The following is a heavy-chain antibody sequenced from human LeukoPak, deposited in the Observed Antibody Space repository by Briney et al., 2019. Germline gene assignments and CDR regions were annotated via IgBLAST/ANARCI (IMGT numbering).Heavy chain of an antibody. J-gene: IGHJ5*02. V-gene: IGHV3-48*01. D-gene: IGHD6-13*01. CDR1: GFTFSRYS. CDR2: ISSSSGTI. Sequence: GGSLRLSCAASGFTFSRYSMKWVRQAQGKGREWISYISSSSGTIYYADSVKGRFTISRDKAKNSLYLQIHSLRGEDTALYYCARDEGGIGSSNWFVSKAEIPYWFDPWGQGTLVTVSS. CDR3: ARDEGGIGSSNWFVSKAEIPYWFDP.